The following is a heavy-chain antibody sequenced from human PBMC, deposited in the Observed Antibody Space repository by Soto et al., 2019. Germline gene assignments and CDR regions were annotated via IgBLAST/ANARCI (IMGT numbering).Heavy chain of an antibody. CDR2: INAGNGNT. V-gene: IGHV1-3*01. CDR1: GYTFTSYS. D-gene: IGHD3-10*01. CDR3: AREAGLLWFGELLSASYGMDV. Sequence: ASVKVSCKSSGYTFTSYSIHWVRQAPGQRLEWMGWINAGNGNTKYSQKFQGRVTITRDTSASTAYMELSSLRSEDTAVYYCAREAGLLWFGELLSASYGMDVWGQGTTVTVSS. J-gene: IGHJ6*02.